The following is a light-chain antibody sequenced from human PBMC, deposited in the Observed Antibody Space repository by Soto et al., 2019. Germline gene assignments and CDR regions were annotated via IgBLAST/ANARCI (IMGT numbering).Light chain of an antibody. J-gene: IGLJ2*01. CDR3: SSYTSRSTPV. CDR2: EVS. V-gene: IGLV2-14*01. CDR1: SSDVGTYKY. Sequence: QSALTQPASVSGSPGQSTTISCTGTSSDVGTYKYVSWYQQLPGKAPKLMIYEVSNRPSGVSNRFSGSKSGNTASLTISELQAEDEADYYCSSYTSRSTPVFGGGTKLTVL.